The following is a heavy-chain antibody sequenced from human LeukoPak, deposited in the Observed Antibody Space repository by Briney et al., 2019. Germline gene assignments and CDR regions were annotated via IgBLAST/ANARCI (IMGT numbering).Heavy chain of an antibody. V-gene: IGHV1-2*02. J-gene: IGHJ4*02. CDR1: GYTFTGYY. CDR2: INPNSGGT. CDR3: RYSGSSFDY. D-gene: IGHD1-26*01. Sequence: ASVTVSCQASGYTFTGYYMHWVRQAPGQGLEWMGWINPNSGGTNYAQKFHGRVTMTRDTSISTAYMELSRLRSDDTAVYCCRYSGSSFDYWGQGTLVTVSS.